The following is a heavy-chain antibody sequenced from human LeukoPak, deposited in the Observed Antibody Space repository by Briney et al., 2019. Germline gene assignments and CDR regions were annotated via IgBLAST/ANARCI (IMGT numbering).Heavy chain of an antibody. CDR1: GYTFTSYG. CDR3: ASTHGVVWWFDP. Sequence: ASVKVSCKASGYTFTSYGISWVRQAPGQGLEWMGWISAYNGNTSYAQKLQGRVTMTTDTSTSTAYMELRSLRSDDTAVYYCASTHGVVWWFDPWGQGTPVTLSS. CDR2: ISAYNGNT. J-gene: IGHJ5*02. D-gene: IGHD3-22*01. V-gene: IGHV1-18*01.